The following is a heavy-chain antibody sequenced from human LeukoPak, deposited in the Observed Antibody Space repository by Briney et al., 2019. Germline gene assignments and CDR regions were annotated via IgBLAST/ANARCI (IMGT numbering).Heavy chain of an antibody. CDR2: ISGSGDNT. J-gene: IGHJ4*02. V-gene: IGHV3-23*01. CDR1: GFTFSSYA. CDR3: ASLPRGNLGLIILDY. Sequence: GGSLRLSCAASGFTFSSYAMTWVRQAPGKGLEWVSGISGSGDNTNYADSVKGRFTISRDNSKNTLYLQVNRLRAEDTAVYYCASLPRGNLGLIILDYWGQGTLVTVSS. D-gene: IGHD3-16*02.